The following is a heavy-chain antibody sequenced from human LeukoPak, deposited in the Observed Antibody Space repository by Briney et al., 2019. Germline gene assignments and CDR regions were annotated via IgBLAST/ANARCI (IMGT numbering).Heavy chain of an antibody. CDR3: AKDHRAYCGGDCVDFDY. CDR1: GITFSFYG. Sequence: GGSLRLSCEASGITFSFYGMSWVRQAPGKGLEWVSVIYSGGSTYYADSVKGRFTISRDNSKNTLYLQMNSLRAEDTAVYYCAKDHRAYCGGDCVDFDYWGQGTLVTVSS. D-gene: IGHD2-21*02. CDR2: IYSGGST. J-gene: IGHJ4*02. V-gene: IGHV3-66*02.